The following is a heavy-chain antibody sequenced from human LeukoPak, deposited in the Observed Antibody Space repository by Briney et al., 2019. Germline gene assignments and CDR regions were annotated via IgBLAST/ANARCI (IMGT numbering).Heavy chain of an antibody. J-gene: IGHJ4*02. D-gene: IGHD1-26*01. CDR3: AICFVGATLDY. V-gene: IGHV3-48*02. CDR1: GYTFSSYS. CDR2: ISSSGSPI. Sequence: GGSLRLSCGASGYTFSSYSMSWVSEAPGKGLEWVSYISSSGSPIYYADSVKGRFTISRDNARNSLYLQMNSLRDDDTAVYYCAICFVGATLDYWGQGTLATVSS.